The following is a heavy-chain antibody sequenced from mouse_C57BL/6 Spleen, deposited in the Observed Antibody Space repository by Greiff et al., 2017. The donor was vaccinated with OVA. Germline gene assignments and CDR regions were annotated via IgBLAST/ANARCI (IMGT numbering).Heavy chain of an antibody. D-gene: IGHD1-1*01. V-gene: IGHV1-82*01. CDR3: ARSGITTVVATNFDV. Sequence: VQLQQSGPELVKPGASVKISCKASGYAFSSSWMNWVKQRPGKGLEWIGRIYPGDGDTNYNGKFKGKATLTADKSSSTAYMQLSSLTSEDSAVYFCARSGITTVVATNFDVWGTGTTVTVSS. CDR1: GYAFSSSW. CDR2: IYPGDGDT. J-gene: IGHJ1*03.